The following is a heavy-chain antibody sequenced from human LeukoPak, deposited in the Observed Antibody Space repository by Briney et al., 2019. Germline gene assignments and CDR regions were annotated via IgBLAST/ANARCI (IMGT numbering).Heavy chain of an antibody. V-gene: IGHV3-21*01. Sequence: GGSLRLSCAASGFTFSTYSMNWVRQAPGKGLEWVSSIRSSSSYIYYADSVKGRFTISRDNAKNSLYLQMNSLRAEDTAVYYCAKDLDSLIRGVIYWGQGTLVTVSS. J-gene: IGHJ4*02. CDR3: AKDLDSLIRGVIY. CDR2: IRSSSSYI. D-gene: IGHD3-10*01. CDR1: GFTFSTYS.